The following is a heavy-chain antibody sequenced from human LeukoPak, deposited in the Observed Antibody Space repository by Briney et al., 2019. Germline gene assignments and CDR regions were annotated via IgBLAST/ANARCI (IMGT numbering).Heavy chain of an antibody. Sequence: PSGTLSLTCAVSGDSISNSHWWSWVRQPPRKGLEWIGEIYHGGSTNFNPSLKSRVTISVDRSNNQFSLRLTSVTAADTAVYYCARGEEHGSGTVHFDYWGRGTLVTVSS. V-gene: IGHV4-4*02. CDR3: ARGEEHGSGTVHFDY. J-gene: IGHJ4*02. CDR1: GDSISNSHW. D-gene: IGHD3-10*01. CDR2: IYHGGST.